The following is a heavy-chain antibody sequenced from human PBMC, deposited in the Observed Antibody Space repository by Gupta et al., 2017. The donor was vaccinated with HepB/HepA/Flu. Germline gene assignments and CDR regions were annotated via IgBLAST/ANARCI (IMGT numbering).Heavy chain of an antibody. D-gene: IGHD2-2*01. V-gene: IGHV4-4*07. Sequence: QVQLQESGPGLVKPSETLSLTCTVSGGSISSYYWSWIRQPAGKGLEWIGRIYTSGSTNYNPSLKSRVTMSVDTSKNQFSLKLSSVTAADTAVYYCARDLDCSSTSCYGWFDPWGQGTLVTVSS. CDR2: IYTSGST. J-gene: IGHJ5*02. CDR1: GGSISSYY. CDR3: ARDLDCSSTSCYGWFDP.